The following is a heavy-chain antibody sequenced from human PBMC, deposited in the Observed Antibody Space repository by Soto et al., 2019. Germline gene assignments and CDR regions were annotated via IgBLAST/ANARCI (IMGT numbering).Heavy chain of an antibody. CDR1: GYTFTGYY. CDR3: ARVPGMAVA. D-gene: IGHD6-19*01. Sequence: QVQLVQSGAEVKKPGASVKVSCKTSGYTFTGYYLHWVRQAPGQGLEWMGWINPNNGDTNYAQKFQGRVTLTRDTSTSTAYMELRRLTSDDTAVYYCARVPGMAVAWGQGTLVTVSS. CDR2: INPNNGDT. J-gene: IGHJ5*02. V-gene: IGHV1-2*02.